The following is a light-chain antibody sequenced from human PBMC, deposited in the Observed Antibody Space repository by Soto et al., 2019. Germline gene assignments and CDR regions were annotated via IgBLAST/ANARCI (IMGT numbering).Light chain of an antibody. J-gene: IGKJ5*01. CDR2: GVS. CDR1: QSVNLY. Sequence: EVVLTQAPATLSVSPGQGATLSCRASQSVNLYLAWYQQKPGQAPRVIIYGVSTRATGVPGRFSGSGSGTEFTLNISTLQSEDSAVYYCQQYNHWPITFGQGTRLQI. CDR3: QQYNHWPIT. V-gene: IGKV3-15*01.